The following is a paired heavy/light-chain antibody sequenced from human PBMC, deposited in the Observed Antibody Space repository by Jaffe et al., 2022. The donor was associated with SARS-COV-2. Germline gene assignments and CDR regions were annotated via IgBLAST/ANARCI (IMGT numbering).Light chain of an antibody. Sequence: DIQMTQSPSTLSASVGDSVTLTCRASQSISRWLAWYQQKPGKAPNLLIYKASTLESGVPSRFSGSGSGTEFTLTISSLQPDDFASYYCQQYNSYPYTFGQGTKLESK. V-gene: IGKV1-5*03. J-gene: IGKJ2*01. CDR2: KAS. CDR3: QQYNSYPYT. CDR1: QSISRW.
Heavy chain of an antibody. V-gene: IGHV4-59*13. J-gene: IGHJ6*02. CDR3: ARLKVPTYCGADCDPLKNYYYGVDV. D-gene: IGHD2-21*02. Sequence: QVRLQESGPGLVKPSETLSLRCTVSGGSLTHYYLTWVRQSPGKGLEWIANVYYTGKATYNPSLKSRVTISNDTSKNQFSLRLTSMTAADTAVYYCARLKVPTYCGADCDPLKNYYYGVDVWGQGTTVTVSS. CDR2: VYYTGKA. CDR1: GGSLTHYY.